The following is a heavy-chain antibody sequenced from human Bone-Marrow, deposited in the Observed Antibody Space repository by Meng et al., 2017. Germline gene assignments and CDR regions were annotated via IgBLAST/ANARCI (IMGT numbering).Heavy chain of an antibody. D-gene: IGHD2-2*01. J-gene: IGHJ3*02. V-gene: IGHV1-8*01. CDR1: GYTFTSYD. CDR2: MNPNSGNT. CDR3: ARPTAYCSSTSCYDAFDI. Sequence: ASVKVSCKASGYTFTSYDINWVRQATGQGLEWMGWMNPNSGNTGYAQKFQGRVTMTRNTSISTDYMELSSLRSEDTAVYYCARPTAYCSSTSCYDAFDIWGQGTMVTVSS.